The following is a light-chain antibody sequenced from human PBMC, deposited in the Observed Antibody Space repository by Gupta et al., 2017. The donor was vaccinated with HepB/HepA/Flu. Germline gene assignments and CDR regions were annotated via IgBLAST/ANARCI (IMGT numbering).Light chain of an antibody. CDR1: ESIGSN. J-gene: IGKJ1*01. Sequence: EVVLAQSPVTLSLSPGERATLSCRASESIGSNLACYQQKPGQAPRLLIYSASKRLTDNAPRFSGSGSGTDFTLTITSLEPEDFALYYCQQRSSWPPFAFGPGTKVEF. CDR3: QQRSSWPPFA. CDR2: SAS. V-gene: IGKV3-11*01.